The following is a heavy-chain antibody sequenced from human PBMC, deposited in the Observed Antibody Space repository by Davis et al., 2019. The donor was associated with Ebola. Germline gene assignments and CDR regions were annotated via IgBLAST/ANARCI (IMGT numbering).Heavy chain of an antibody. V-gene: IGHV6-1*01. D-gene: IGHD6-19*01. Sequence: SQTLSLTCAISGDSVSTYSAAWXXXXXXXXXXXXCLGRTYSSSKWYSDYAVPVKSRIVINPDTSKNQFSLQLNSVTPEDTGGYYCAREDSSGSMNFDYWGQGTLVTVSS. CDR2: TYSSSKWYS. CDR1: GDSVSTYSAA. J-gene: IGHJ4*02. CDR3: AREDSSGSMNFDY.